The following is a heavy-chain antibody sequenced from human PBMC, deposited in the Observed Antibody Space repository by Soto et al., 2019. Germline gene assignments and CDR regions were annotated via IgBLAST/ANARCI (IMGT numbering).Heavy chain of an antibody. CDR1: GGSISSGDYY. D-gene: IGHD5-18*01. CDR3: ARDLSKYMQGPGGMDV. CDR2: IYYSGST. Sequence: PSETLSLTCTVSGGSISSGDYYWSWIRQPPGKGLEWIGYIYYSGSTYYNPSLKSRVTISVDTSKNQFSLKLSSVTAADTAVYYCARDLSKYMQGPGGMDVWGQGTTVTVSS. J-gene: IGHJ6*02. V-gene: IGHV4-30-4*01.